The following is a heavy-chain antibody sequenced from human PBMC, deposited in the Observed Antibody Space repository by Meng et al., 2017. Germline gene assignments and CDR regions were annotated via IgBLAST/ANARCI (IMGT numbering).Heavy chain of an antibody. Sequence: QGERGQVGAEFKKPGASVKVSCKASGYTFTSYDINWVRQATGQGLEWMGWMNPNSGNTGYAQKFQGRVTMTRNTSISTAYMELSSLRSEDTAVYYCARGSSSWITNWFDPWGQETLVTVSS. D-gene: IGHD6-13*01. V-gene: IGHV1-8*01. CDR2: MNPNSGNT. J-gene: IGHJ5*02. CDR3: ARGSSSWITNWFDP. CDR1: GYTFTSYD.